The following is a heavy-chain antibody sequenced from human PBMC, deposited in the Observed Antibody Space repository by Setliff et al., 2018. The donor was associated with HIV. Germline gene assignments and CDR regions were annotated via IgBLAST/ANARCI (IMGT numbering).Heavy chain of an antibody. CDR1: GFIFSSYE. J-gene: IGHJ4*02. Sequence: PGGSLRLSCAASGFIFSSYEMNWVRQAPGKGLEWVSYISSSGSPIHYADSVRGRFTISRDNARNSLYLQMNSLRAEDTAVYYCARGNIAAGAPFDYWGQGTLVTVSS. CDR3: ARGNIAAGAPFDY. D-gene: IGHD6-13*01. V-gene: IGHV3-48*03. CDR2: ISSSGSPI.